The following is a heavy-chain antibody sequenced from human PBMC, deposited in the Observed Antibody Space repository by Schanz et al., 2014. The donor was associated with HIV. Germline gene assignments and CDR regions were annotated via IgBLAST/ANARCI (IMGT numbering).Heavy chain of an antibody. D-gene: IGHD3-10*01. CDR1: GFTFSSYA. CDR2: ISESGSRS. CDR3: ARGFQGFDY. Sequence: EVELVESGGGSVKPGRSLRLSCAASGFTFSSYAMTWVRQAPGKGLEWVSSISESGSRSYYADSVNGRFTISRDNSKNTLYLQMNSLRAEDTSVYYCARGFQGFDYWGQGTLVTVSS. J-gene: IGHJ4*02. V-gene: IGHV3-23*04.